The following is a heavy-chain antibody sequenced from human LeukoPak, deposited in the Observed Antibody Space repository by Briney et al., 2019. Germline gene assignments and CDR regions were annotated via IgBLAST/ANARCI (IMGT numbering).Heavy chain of an antibody. J-gene: IGHJ4*02. D-gene: IGHD3-10*01. Sequence: GGSLRLSCAASGFTFSSYAMHWVRQAPGKGLEWVAVISYDGSNKYYADSVKGRFTISRDNSKNTLYLQMNSLRSEDTAVYYCARQFMVRGVTNFDYWGQGTLVTVSS. V-gene: IGHV3-30-3*01. CDR2: ISYDGSNK. CDR1: GFTFSSYA. CDR3: ARQFMVRGVTNFDY.